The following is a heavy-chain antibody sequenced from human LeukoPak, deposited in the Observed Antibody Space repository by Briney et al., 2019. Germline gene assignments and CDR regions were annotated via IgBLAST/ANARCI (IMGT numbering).Heavy chain of an antibody. J-gene: IGHJ4*02. CDR2: ISSDGNNR. V-gene: IGHV3-30*18. CDR1: GFTFSSSV. CDR3: AKVRVYYDFWSGLDY. Sequence: GGSLRLSCAASGFTFSSSVMHWVHQAPGKGLEWVAGISSDGNNRYYVDSVKGRFTISRDNSKNTLYLQMNSLRAEDTAVYYCAKVRVYYDFWSGLDYWGQGTLVTVSS. D-gene: IGHD3-3*01.